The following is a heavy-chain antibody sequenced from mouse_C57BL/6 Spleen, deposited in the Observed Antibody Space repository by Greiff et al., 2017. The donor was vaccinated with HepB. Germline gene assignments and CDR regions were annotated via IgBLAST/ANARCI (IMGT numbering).Heavy chain of an antibody. Sequence: VMLVESGAELVKPGASVKISCKASGYAFSSYWMNWVKQRPGKGLEWIGQIYPGDGDTNYNGKFKGKATLTADKSSSTAYMQLSSLTSEDSAVYFCARWGTTVVATDYWGQGTTLTVSS. D-gene: IGHD1-1*01. CDR3: ARWGTTVVATDY. CDR1: GYAFSSYW. V-gene: IGHV1-80*01. CDR2: IYPGDGDT. J-gene: IGHJ2*01.